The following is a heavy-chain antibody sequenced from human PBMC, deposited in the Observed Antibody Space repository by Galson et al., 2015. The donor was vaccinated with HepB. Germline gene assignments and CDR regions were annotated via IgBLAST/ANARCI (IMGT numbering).Heavy chain of an antibody. J-gene: IGHJ5*02. CDR3: ARGTVVGATASLINWFDP. V-gene: IGHV1-46*04. D-gene: IGHD1-26*01. CDR2: INPSGGST. CDR1: GYTFTSYY. Sequence: SVKVSCKASGYTFTSYYMHWVRQAPGQGLEWMGIINPSGGSTSYAQKLQGRVTMTRDTSTSTVYMELSSLRSEDTAVYYCARGTVVGATASLINWFDPWGQGTLVTVSS.